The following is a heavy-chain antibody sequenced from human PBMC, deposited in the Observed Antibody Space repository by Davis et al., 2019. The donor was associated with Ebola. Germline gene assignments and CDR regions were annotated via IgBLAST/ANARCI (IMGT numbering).Heavy chain of an antibody. V-gene: IGHV4-4*02. Sequence: SETLSLTCAVSGGSISSSNWSSWVRQPPGKGLEWIGEIYHAGYFNYNPSLKSRVTISLDRSKNQLSLKLTSVTAAYTAVYYCATPIGYCSGGSCYSDFGYWGQGTLVTVSS. CDR3: ATPIGYCSGGSCYSDFGY. D-gene: IGHD2-15*01. J-gene: IGHJ4*02. CDR2: IYHAGYF. CDR1: GGSISSSNW.